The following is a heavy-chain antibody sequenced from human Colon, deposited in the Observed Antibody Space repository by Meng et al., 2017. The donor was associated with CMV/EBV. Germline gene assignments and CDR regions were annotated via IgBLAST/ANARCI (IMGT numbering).Heavy chain of an antibody. V-gene: IGHV1-2*02. Sequence: QSGAEMREPGASVKVSCKASGYTFTGYLIHWVRQAPGQGLEWMGWINPYSGDTIYAQKFEVGVTMTRDASITTAYLELSSLKSDDTAVYYCGTFGGDFDYWGQGTLVTVSS. CDR2: INPYSGDT. J-gene: IGHJ4*02. D-gene: IGHD3-3*01. CDR3: GTFGGDFDY. CDR1: GYTFTGYL.